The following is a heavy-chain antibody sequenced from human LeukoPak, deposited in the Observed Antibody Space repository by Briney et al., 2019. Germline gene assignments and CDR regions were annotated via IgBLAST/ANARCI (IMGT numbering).Heavy chain of an antibody. J-gene: IGHJ4*02. Sequence: PGGSLRLSCAASGFTFSSYSMNWVRQAPGKGLEWVANINQGGSVKYYVDSVKGRFTVSRDNAKNSLYLQMNSLRAEDTAVYYCTRIGYSSSCTDYWGQGTLVTVSS. CDR1: GFTFSSYS. CDR2: INQGGSVK. CDR3: TRIGYSSSCTDY. D-gene: IGHD6-13*01. V-gene: IGHV3-7*01.